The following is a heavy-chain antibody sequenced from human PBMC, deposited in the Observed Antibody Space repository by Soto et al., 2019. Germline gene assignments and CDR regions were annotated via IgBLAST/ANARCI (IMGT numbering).Heavy chain of an antibody. J-gene: IGHJ4*02. CDR1: GFTFSNAW. D-gene: IGHD3-22*01. Sequence: SGGSLRLSCAASGFTFSNAWMSWVRQAPGKGLEWVGRIKNKTDGGTTDYAAPVKGRFTISRDDSKNTLYLQMNSLKTEDTAVYYCTTHDSSGYYYPSRWGQGTLVTVSS. CDR3: TTHDSSGYYYPSR. V-gene: IGHV3-15*01. CDR2: IKNKTDGGTT.